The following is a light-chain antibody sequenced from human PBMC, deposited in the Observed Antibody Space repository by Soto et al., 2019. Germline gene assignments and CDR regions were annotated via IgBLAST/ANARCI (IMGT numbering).Light chain of an antibody. J-gene: IGKJ2*01. Sequence: DIQMTQSPSSLSASVGDRVTITCRASQGVSAYLLWYQQRQGRAPKLLIYAASNLLSGVPSRFSGSGSGTNFTLTISGLGPDVFALYFCQQYERPPFAFGQGTKLEIK. CDR2: AAS. CDR1: QGVSAY. CDR3: QQYERPPFA. V-gene: IGKV1-39*01.